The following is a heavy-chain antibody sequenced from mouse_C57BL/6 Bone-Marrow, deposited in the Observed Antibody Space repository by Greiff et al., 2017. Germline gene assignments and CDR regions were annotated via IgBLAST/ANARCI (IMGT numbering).Heavy chain of an antibody. D-gene: IGHD1-1*01. CDR3: VSPYYYEDYAMDY. CDR1: GFSFNTYA. CDR2: IRSKSNNYAT. V-gene: IGHV10-1*01. Sequence: EVMLVESGGGLVQPKGSLKLSCAASGFSFNTYAMNWVRQAPGKGLEWVARIRSKSNNYATYYAESLKDRFTISRNESESMLYLQMNNLKTEDTAIYDCVSPYYYEDYAMDYGGQGTSVTVAS. J-gene: IGHJ4*01.